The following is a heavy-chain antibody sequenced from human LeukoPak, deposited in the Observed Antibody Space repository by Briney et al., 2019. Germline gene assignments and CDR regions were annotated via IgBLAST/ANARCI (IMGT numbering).Heavy chain of an antibody. V-gene: IGHV5-51*03. CDR3: ARSAMGRGAIGEDDY. CDR1: GYSFTSYW. CDR2: IYLGDSES. D-gene: IGHD3-10*01. Sequence: GESVNISCRGSGYSFTSYWIAWLRQMPGKGLEWMGFIYLGDSESRYSPSFQGQVTISADKSIDTAYLQWSSCNASNPAMYFCARSAMGRGAIGEDDYWGQGTLVTASS. J-gene: IGHJ4*02.